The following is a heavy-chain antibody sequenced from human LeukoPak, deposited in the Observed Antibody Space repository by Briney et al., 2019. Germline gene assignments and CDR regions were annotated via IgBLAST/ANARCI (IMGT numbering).Heavy chain of an antibody. CDR3: ARGMTTTKKAGYFDC. CDR2: IYWNEDK. Sequence: TLSLTCTVSGGSIRSYYWSWIRQPPGKALEWLALIYWNEDKHYSPSLKSRLTITKDISKNQVVLTMTNMDPVDTATYYCARGMTTTKKAGYFDCWGQGTLVTVSS. D-gene: IGHD4-11*01. J-gene: IGHJ4*03. V-gene: IGHV2-5*01. CDR1: GGSIRSYYW.